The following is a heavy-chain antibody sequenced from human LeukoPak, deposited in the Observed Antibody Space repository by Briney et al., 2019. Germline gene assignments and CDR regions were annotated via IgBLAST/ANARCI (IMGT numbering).Heavy chain of an antibody. CDR3: AKSIQLWLKGAFDI. D-gene: IGHD5-18*01. V-gene: IGHV3-30*02. CDR2: IRYDGSNK. Sequence: AGGSLRLSCAASGFSFSSYWMSWVRQAPGKGLEWVAFIRYDGSNKYYADSVKGRFTISRDNSKNTLYLQMNSLRAEDTAVYYCAKSIQLWLKGAFDIWGQGTMVTVSS. J-gene: IGHJ3*02. CDR1: GFSFSSYW.